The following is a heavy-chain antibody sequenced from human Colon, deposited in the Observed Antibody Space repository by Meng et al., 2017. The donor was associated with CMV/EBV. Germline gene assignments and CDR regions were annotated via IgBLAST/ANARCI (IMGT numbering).Heavy chain of an antibody. J-gene: IGHJ6*02. CDR2: IYYSGST. V-gene: IGHV4-59*02. CDR1: GASVGHYY. D-gene: IGHD2-2*01. CDR3: ARGRCSSTSCYGGNYYYGMDV. Sequence: SETLSLTCTVSGASVGHYYWSWIRQSPGKGLEWTGYIYYSGSTNYNPSLKSRVTISVDTSKNQFSLKLSSVTAADTAVYYCARGRCSSTSCYGGNYYYGMDVWGQGTTVTVSS.